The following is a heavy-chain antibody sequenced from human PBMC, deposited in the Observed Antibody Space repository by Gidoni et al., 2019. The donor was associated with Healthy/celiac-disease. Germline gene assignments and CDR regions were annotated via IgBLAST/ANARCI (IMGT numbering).Heavy chain of an antibody. J-gene: IGHJ5*02. CDR2: INHSGST. V-gene: IGHV4-34*01. CDR3: ARDRRIVVVPAAKAWFDP. D-gene: IGHD2-2*01. CDR1: GGSFSGYY. Sequence: ETLSLTCAVYGGSFSGYYWSWIRQPPGKGLEWIGEINHSGSTNYNPSLKSRVTISVDTSKNQFSLKLSSVTAADTAVYYCARDRRIVVVPAAKAWFDPWGQGTLVTVSS.